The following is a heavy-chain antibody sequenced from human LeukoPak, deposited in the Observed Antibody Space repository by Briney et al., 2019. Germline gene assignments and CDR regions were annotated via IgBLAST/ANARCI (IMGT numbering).Heavy chain of an antibody. CDR2: IYYSGST. V-gene: IGHV4-39*01. CDR3: ARLRNDAFDI. J-gene: IGHJ3*02. Sequence: SETLSLTCTVSGGFISSSSYYWGWIRQPPGKGLEWIGSIYYSGSTYYNPSLKSRVTISVDTSKNQFSLKLSSVTAADTAVYYCARLRNDAFDIWGQGTMVTVSS. CDR1: GGFISSSSYY.